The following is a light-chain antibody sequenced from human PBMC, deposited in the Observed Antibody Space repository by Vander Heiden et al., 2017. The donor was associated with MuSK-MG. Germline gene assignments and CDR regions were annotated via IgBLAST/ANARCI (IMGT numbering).Light chain of an antibody. CDR3: MQVLQTRT. CDR1: QSLLHSNEYNY. Sequence: DIVMTQSPLSLAVTPGAPASISCRSSQSLLHSNEYNYLDWYLQTPGQSPQLLIYLGSHRASGVPDRFSGSGSGTDFTLKISRVEAEDVGVYYCMQVLQTRTFGQGTKLEIK. V-gene: IGKV2-28*01. CDR2: LGS. J-gene: IGKJ2*02.